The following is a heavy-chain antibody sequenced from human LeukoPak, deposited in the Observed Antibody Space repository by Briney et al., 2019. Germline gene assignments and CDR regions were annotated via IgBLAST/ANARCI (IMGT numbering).Heavy chain of an antibody. D-gene: IGHD5-24*01. CDR1: GFTFISYG. V-gene: IGHV3-30*18. CDR3: AKGDGYMQDGMDV. Sequence: PGGSLSLSCASSGFTFISYGMHWVRPAPGKGLEGVAVISYDGSNKYYADSLKGRFTISRDNSKNTRYLQMNSLRAEDTAVYFCAKGDGYMQDGMDVWGQGTTVTVSS. J-gene: IGHJ6*02. CDR2: ISYDGSNK.